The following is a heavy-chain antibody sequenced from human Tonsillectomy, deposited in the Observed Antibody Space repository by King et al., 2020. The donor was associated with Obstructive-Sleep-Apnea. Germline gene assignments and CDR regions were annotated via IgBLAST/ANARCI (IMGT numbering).Heavy chain of an antibody. J-gene: IGHJ3*02. V-gene: IGHV4-30-4*07. CDR1: GGSISSGGYS. CDR3: ARVFINMITRGDAFDI. D-gene: IGHD3-22*01. CDR2: IFYSGST. Sequence: QLQESGPGLVKPSQTLSLTCGVSGGSISSGGYSWSWIRQPPGKGLEWIGYIFYSGSTYYNPSLKSRPTISIHPSKNQFSLNLSSVTAAVTAVYYCARVFINMITRGDAFDIWGQGTMVTVSS.